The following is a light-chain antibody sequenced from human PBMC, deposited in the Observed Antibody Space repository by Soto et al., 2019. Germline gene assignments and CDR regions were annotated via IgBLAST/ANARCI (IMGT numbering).Light chain of an antibody. CDR3: QQYCSSPPYT. V-gene: IGKV3-20*01. J-gene: IGKJ2*01. CDR2: GAS. CDR1: QSVSSSY. Sequence: EIVLTQSPGTLSLSPGERATLSCRASQSVSSSYLAWYQQKPGQAPRILIYGASSRATGIPDRFSGSGSGTDFSLTISRLEPEDFAVYYCQQYCSSPPYTFGQGTKLEIK.